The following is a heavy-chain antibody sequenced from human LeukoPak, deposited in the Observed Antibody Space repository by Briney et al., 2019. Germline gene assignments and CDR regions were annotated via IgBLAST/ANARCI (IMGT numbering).Heavy chain of an antibody. D-gene: IGHD3-10*01. CDR1: GFTFSSYW. CDR3: ARDQGSGINYYYYYMDV. CDR2: IKQDGSEK. V-gene: IGHV3-7*01. J-gene: IGHJ6*03. Sequence: GGSLRLTCAASGFTFSSYWMSWVRQAPGKGLEWVANIKQDGSEKYYVDSVKGRFTISRDNAKNSLYLQMNSLRAEDTAVYYCARDQGSGINYYYYYMDVWGKGTTVTVSS.